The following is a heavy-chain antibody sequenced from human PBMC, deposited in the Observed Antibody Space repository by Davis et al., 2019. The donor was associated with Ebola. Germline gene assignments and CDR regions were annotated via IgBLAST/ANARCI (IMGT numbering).Heavy chain of an antibody. V-gene: IGHV3-23*01. D-gene: IGHD3-9*01. J-gene: IGHJ4*02. CDR2: FSASTGST. Sequence: GESLKIPCAVSGFTFNSFAMTWVRQAPGKGLEWVSGFSASTGSTYYAESVKGRFTLSRNNTDKTFHLQMISLRGEDTATYYCAIGRPGYPYFFDNCGQGTLVTVSS. CDR3: AIGRPGYPYFFDN. CDR1: GFTFNSFA.